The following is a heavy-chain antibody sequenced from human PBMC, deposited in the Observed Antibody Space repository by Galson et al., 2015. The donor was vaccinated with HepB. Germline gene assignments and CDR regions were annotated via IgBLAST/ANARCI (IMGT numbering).Heavy chain of an antibody. CDR3: AKGAFRGSSPKRGEQGPGGI. V-gene: IGHV3-23*01. J-gene: IGHJ3*02. CDR1: GFTFSSYA. CDR2: ISGSGGST. D-gene: IGHD3-10*01. Sequence: SLRLSCAASGFTFSSYAMSWVRQAPGKGLEWVSAISGSGGSTYYADSVKGRFTISRDNSKNTLYLQMNSLRAEDTAVYYCAKGAFRGSSPKRGEQGPGGIWGQGTMVTVSS.